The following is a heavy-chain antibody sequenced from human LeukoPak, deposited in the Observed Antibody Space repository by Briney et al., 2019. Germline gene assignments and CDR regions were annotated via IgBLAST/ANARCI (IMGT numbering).Heavy chain of an antibody. CDR3: ARALPPSVNTPWK. J-gene: IGHJ4*02. V-gene: IGHV3-74*01. CDR2: ISSDGSST. Sequence: GGSLRLSCAASGFTFSSYWMHWVRQAPGKGLVWVSRISSDGSSTSYADSVKGRFTIFRDNAKNTLYLQMNSLGAEDTAVYYCARALPPSVNTPWKWGQGTQVTISS. D-gene: IGHD1-1*01. CDR1: GFTFSSYW.